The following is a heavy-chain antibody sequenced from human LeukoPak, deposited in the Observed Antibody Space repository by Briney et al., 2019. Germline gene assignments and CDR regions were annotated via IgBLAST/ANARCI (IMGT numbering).Heavy chain of an antibody. J-gene: IGHJ6*03. CDR2: INHSGST. CDR1: GGSFSGYY. Sequence: SETLSLTCAVYGGSFSGYYWSWIRQPPGNGLEWIGEINHSGSTHYNPSLKSRVTISVDTSKNQFSLKLSSVTAADTAVYYCARERRWAAAGIPNYYMDVWGKGPRSPSP. CDR3: ARERRWAAAGIPNYYMDV. D-gene: IGHD6-13*01. V-gene: IGHV4-34*01.